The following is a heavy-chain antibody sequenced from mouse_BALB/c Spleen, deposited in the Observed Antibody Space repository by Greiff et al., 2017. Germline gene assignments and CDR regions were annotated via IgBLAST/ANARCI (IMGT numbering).Heavy chain of an antibody. Sequence: LQQSGSELVRPGASVKLSCKASGYTFTSYWMHWVNQRLGQGLEWMGNIYPGSGSTNYDEKFKSKGTLTVDTSSSTAYMHLSSLTSEDSAVYYCTRSGGRPLYYFDYWGQGTTLTVSS. CDR2: IYPGSGST. J-gene: IGHJ2*01. D-gene: IGHD3-1*01. CDR1: GYTFTSYW. V-gene: IGHV1S22*01. CDR3: TRSGGRPLYYFDY.